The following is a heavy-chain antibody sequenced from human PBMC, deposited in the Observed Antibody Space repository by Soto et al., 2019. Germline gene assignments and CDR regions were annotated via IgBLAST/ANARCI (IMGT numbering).Heavy chain of an antibody. D-gene: IGHD2-2*01. CDR3: ARARYQLLHPYYYGMDV. CDR2: IYYSGST. Sequence: PSEPLSLTCTVSGVSISSYYWSWIRQPPGKGLEWIGYIYYSGSTNYNPSLKSRVTISVDTSKNQFSLKLSSVTAADSAVYFCARARYQLLHPYYYGMDVWGQGTTVTVSS. V-gene: IGHV4-59*01. J-gene: IGHJ6*02. CDR1: GVSISSYY.